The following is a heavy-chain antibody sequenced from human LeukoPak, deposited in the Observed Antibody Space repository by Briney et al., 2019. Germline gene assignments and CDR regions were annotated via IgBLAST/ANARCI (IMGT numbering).Heavy chain of an antibody. CDR3: ARAPMSYDSSGFGGAFDI. Sequence: GRSLRLSCAASGFTFSNYAMHGVRQAPGKGREWVAVISYDGTNKYYADSVKGRFTISRDNSKNTMYLQMNSLRAEDTAMYYCARAPMSYDSSGFGGAFDIWGQGTMVTVSS. V-gene: IGHV3-30-3*01. CDR2: ISYDGTNK. J-gene: IGHJ3*02. CDR1: GFTFSNYA. D-gene: IGHD3-22*01.